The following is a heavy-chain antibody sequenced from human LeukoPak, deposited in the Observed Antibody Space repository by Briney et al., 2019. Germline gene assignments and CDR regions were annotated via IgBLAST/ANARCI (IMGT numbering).Heavy chain of an antibody. CDR3: ADYTMGY. CDR2: IYTSGST. V-gene: IGHV4-4*07. Sequence: SETLSLTCTVSGGSISSYYWSWIRELVGKGLEWIGRIYTSGSTNYNPALKSQVTMSVDTSKNQFSLKLSSVTAADTAVYYCADYTMGYWGQGTLVTVSS. J-gene: IGHJ4*02. CDR1: GGSISSYY. D-gene: IGHD3-10*01.